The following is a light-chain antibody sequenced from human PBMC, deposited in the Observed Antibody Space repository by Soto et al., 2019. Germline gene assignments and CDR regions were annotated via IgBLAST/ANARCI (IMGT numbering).Light chain of an antibody. CDR3: QQRSKWPLT. CDR2: DAS. J-gene: IGKJ4*01. Sequence: EIVMTQSPGTLSLSPGERATLSCRASQSVSRYLGWYQQKPGQAPRLLIYDASNRATGIPARFSGSGSGTDFSLTISSLEPEDFAVYYCQQRSKWPLTFGGGTKVETK. V-gene: IGKV3-11*01. CDR1: QSVSRY.